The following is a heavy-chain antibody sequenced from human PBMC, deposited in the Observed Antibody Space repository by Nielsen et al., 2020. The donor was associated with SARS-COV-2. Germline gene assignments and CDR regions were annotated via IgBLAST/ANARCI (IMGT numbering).Heavy chain of an antibody. J-gene: IGHJ3*02. Sequence: WIRQPPGKGLEWIGYIYYSGSTYYNPSLKGRVTISVDTSKNQFSLKLSSVTAADTAVYYCASAGSIAVAGTRGHDAFDIWGQGTMVTVSS. D-gene: IGHD6-19*01. CDR2: IYYSGST. V-gene: IGHV4-30-4*01. CDR3: ASAGSIAVAGTRGHDAFDI.